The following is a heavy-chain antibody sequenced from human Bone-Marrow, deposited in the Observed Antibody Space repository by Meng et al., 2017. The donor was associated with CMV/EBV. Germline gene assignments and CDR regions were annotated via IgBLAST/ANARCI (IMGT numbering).Heavy chain of an antibody. D-gene: IGHD5-12*01. V-gene: IGHV4-59*02. CDR1: GGSVSDDY. Sequence: GSLRLSCTVSGGSVSDDYWSWIRQPPGKGLEWIGYFYYSGNTNYNPSLKSRITISVDTSKNQFSLKLTSVTAADTAIYYCARGEGIVATTNNWFDPWGQRTLVTVSS. CDR2: FYYSGNT. CDR3: ARGEGIVATTNNWFDP. J-gene: IGHJ5*02.